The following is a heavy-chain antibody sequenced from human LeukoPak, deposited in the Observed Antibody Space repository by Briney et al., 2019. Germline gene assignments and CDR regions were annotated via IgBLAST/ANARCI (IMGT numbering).Heavy chain of an antibody. Sequence: GGSLRLSCAASGFTLSSYAMSWVRQGPGKGLEWVSAISVSGNTYHADSVKGRFTISRDSSKNTLYLQMNSLKTEDTAVYYCTKSRDRSGYYGAFDNWGQGTMVTVSS. CDR3: TKSRDRSGYYGAFDN. CDR1: GFTLSSYA. V-gene: IGHV3-23*01. J-gene: IGHJ3*02. CDR2: ISVSGNT. D-gene: IGHD3-22*01.